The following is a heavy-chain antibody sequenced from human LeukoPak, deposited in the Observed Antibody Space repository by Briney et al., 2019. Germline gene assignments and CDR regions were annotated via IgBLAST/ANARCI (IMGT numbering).Heavy chain of an antibody. CDR2: IWDDGSNK. CDR1: GFTFSTYG. V-gene: IGHV3-33*06. Sequence: GRSLRLSCAASGFTFSTYGMHWVRQAPGKGLEWVAVIWDDGSNKYYADSVKGRFGISRDNSKNTLYLQMNSLRAEDTAVYYCAKSIKAIAVAGLDYWGQGTLVTVSS. CDR3: AKSIKAIAVAGLDY. J-gene: IGHJ4*02. D-gene: IGHD6-19*01.